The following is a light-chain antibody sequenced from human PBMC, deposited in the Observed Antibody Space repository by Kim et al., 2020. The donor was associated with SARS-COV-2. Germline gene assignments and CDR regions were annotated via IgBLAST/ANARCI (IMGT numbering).Light chain of an antibody. CDR1: QSVSSN. CDR2: GAS. V-gene: IGKV3-15*01. J-gene: IGKJ2*01. CDR3: QQYNNWLYT. Sequence: EIVMTQSPATLSVSPGERATLSCRASQSVSSNLAWYQQKPGQAPRLLIYGASTRATGIPSRFSGSGSGTEFTLTISSLQSEDFAVYSCQQYNNWLYTFGQGTKLEI.